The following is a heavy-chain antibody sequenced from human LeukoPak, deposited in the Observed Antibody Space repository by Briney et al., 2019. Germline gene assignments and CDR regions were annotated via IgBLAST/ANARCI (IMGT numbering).Heavy chain of an antibody. J-gene: IGHJ4*02. CDR1: GFTFRSVG. V-gene: IGHV3-30*03. CDR2: HSYDGDEK. Sequence: VGSLRLSCAVSGFTFRSVGVTSVRQAAGKGLGSVTGHSYDGDEKFHADSVKGRFNISRHNSKTTVYLQMNSLRAEHTAVYYCATGGRRAATGRRGLWGRGPVVSV. D-gene: IGHD3-16*01. CDR3: ATGGRRAATGRRGL.